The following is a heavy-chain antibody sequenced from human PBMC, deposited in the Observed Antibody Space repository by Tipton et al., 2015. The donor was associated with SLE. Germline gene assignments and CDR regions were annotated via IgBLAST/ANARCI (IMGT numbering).Heavy chain of an antibody. V-gene: IGHV1-8*01. D-gene: IGHD3-3*01. CDR2: MNPNSGNT. CDR3: ARAGGITIFGVVTPPEYFQH. CDR1: GYTFTSYD. Sequence: QLVQSGPEVKKPGSSVKVSCKASGYTFTSYDINWVRQATGQGLEWMGWMNPNSGNTGYAQKFQGRVTMTRNTSISTAYMELSSLRSEDTGVYYCARAGGITIFGVVTPPEYFQHWGQGTLVTVSS. J-gene: IGHJ1*01.